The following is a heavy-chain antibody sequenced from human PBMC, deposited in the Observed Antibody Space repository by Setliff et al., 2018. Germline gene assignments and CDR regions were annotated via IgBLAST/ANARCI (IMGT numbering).Heavy chain of an antibody. CDR1: GFTFSSYW. CDR2: IKQDGSEK. Sequence: GGSLRLSCAASGFTFSSYWMSWVRQAPGKGLEWVANIKQDGSEKYYVDSVKGRFTISRDNAKNSLYLQMNSLRAEDTAVYYCARDTSPYGSGIFDYWGQGTLDTVSS. J-gene: IGHJ4*02. D-gene: IGHD3-10*01. V-gene: IGHV3-7*01. CDR3: ARDTSPYGSGIFDY.